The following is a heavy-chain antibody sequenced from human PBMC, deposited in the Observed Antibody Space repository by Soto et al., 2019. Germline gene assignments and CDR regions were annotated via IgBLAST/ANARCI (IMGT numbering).Heavy chain of an antibody. CDR1: GFTFSSYA. J-gene: IGHJ5*02. CDR3: SRDRIQGWFDP. CDR2: ISYDGSNK. Sequence: QVQLAESGGGVVQPGRSLRLSCAASGFTFSSYAMHWGRQAPGKGLEWVAVISYDGSNKYYADSVKGRFTISRDNSKNTLYLQMNSLRAEDTAVYYCSRDRIQGWFDPWGQGTLVTVSS. V-gene: IGHV3-30-3*01.